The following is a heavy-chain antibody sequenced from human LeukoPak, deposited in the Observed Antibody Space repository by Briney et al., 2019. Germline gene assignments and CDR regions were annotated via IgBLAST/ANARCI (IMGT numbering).Heavy chain of an antibody. CDR1: GYSFTSYY. CDR3: ARAKRIAVAADAFDI. D-gene: IGHD6-19*01. Sequence: GASVKVSCKASGYSFTSYYIHWVRQAPGQGLEWMGMINPNGGGTTYAQKFQGRVTMTRDTSISTAYMELSRLRSDDTAVYYCARAKRIAVAADAFDIWGQGTMVTVSS. V-gene: IGHV1-2*02. J-gene: IGHJ3*02. CDR2: INPNGGGT.